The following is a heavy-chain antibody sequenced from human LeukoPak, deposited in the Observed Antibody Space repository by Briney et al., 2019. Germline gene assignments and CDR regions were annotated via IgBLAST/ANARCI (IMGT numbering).Heavy chain of an antibody. D-gene: IGHD3-9*01. Sequence: EGSLRLSCAASGFTFSSYGMHWVRQAPGKGLEWVAVIWYDGSNKYYADSVKGRFTISRDNSKNTLYLQMNSLRAEDTAVYYCARDSGLRYFDWLPDYWGQGTLVTVSS. CDR1: GFTFSSYG. J-gene: IGHJ4*02. CDR2: IWYDGSNK. CDR3: ARDSGLRYFDWLPDY. V-gene: IGHV3-33*01.